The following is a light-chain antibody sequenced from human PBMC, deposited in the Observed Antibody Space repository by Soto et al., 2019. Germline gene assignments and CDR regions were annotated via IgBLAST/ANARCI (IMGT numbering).Light chain of an antibody. CDR1: SSDVDDYRY. V-gene: IGLV2-11*01. J-gene: IGLJ1*01. Sequence: QSALAQPRSVSGSPGQLLTISCTGTSSDVDDYRYVSWYQQYPGKAPKLVIYDGTKRPSGVPDRFSGSNSGNTASLTISGLQAEDEADYYCCSYVTTPEIFGTGTKVTLL. CDR3: CSYVTTPEI. CDR2: DGT.